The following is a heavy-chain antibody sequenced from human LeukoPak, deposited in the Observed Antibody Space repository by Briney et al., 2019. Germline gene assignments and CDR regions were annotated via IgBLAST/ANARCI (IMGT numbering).Heavy chain of an antibody. CDR2: IYYSGST. D-gene: IGHD4-11*01. Sequence: GSLRLSCAAFGFTLSSYAMSWVRQAPGKGLEWIGYIYYSGSTNYNPSLKSRVTISVDTSKNQFSLKLSSVTAADTAVYYCATTGSHDYSNYYYDYWGQGTLVTVSS. V-gene: IGHV4-59*01. J-gene: IGHJ4*02. CDR1: GFTLSSYA. CDR3: ATTGSHDYSNYYYDY.